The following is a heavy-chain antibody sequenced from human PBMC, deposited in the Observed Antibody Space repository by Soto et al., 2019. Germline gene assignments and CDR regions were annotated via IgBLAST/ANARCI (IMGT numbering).Heavy chain of an antibody. V-gene: IGHV3-21*01. CDR3: ARGGGGAYYFHYYMDV. CDR2: ISSSTTYT. D-gene: IGHD2-15*01. J-gene: IGHJ6*03. CDR1: GFTFDSYS. Sequence: SLRLSWAASGFTFDSYSMNWVRQAPGKGLEWVSSISSSTTYTYYADSVKGRFTVSRDNAKNSLYLQMNSLRAEDTGVYFCARGGGGAYYFHYYMDVWGKGTTVTVSS.